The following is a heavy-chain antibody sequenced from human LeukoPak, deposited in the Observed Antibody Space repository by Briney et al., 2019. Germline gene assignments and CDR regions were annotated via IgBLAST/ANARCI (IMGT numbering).Heavy chain of an antibody. V-gene: IGHV3-48*02. CDR2: IGANSAI. D-gene: IGHD3-10*01. J-gene: IGHJ3*02. CDR3: AREGYYGAFDI. Sequence: PGGSLRLSCAASGXTFSDYSVNWVRQAPGKGLEWVSYIGANSAIYYADSVKGRFTISRDNAKNSLSLQMNSLRDDDTAVYYCAREGYYGAFDIWGQGTMVTVSS. CDR1: GXTFSDYS.